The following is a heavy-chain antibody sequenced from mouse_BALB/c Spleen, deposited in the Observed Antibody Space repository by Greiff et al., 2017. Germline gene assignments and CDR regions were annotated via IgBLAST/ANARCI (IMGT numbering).Heavy chain of an antibody. CDR2: ISDGGSYT. Sequence: DVMLVESGGGLVKPGGSLKLSCAASGFTFSDYYMYWVRQTPEKRLEWVATISDGGSYTYYPDSVKGRFTISRDNAKNNLYLQMSSLKSEDTAMYYCARESSSYYGSSYGYAMDYWGQGTSVTVSS. D-gene: IGHD1-1*01. CDR3: ARESSSYYGSSYGYAMDY. J-gene: IGHJ4*01. CDR1: GFTFSDYY. V-gene: IGHV5-4*02.